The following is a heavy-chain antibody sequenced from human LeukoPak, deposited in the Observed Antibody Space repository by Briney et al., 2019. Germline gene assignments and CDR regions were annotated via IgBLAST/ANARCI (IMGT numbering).Heavy chain of an antibody. V-gene: IGHV4-34*01. J-gene: IGHJ6*03. CDR1: GGSFNAYY. CDR2: INHSGNT. Sequence: SETLSLTCAVYGGSFNAYYWTWIRRTPGKGLEWIGEINHSGNTNYNPSLESRVTISADTSKNQFSLNLGPVTAADTAIYYCARGLRFIQGPGYYYMDVWGKGTTVTVSS. D-gene: IGHD3-16*02. CDR3: ARGLRFIQGPGYYYMDV.